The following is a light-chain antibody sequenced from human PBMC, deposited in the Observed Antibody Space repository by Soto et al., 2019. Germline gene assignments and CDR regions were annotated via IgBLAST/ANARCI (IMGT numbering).Light chain of an antibody. V-gene: IGKV3-15*01. CDR1: QSVSSN. J-gene: IGKJ5*01. CDR2: GAS. CDR3: KQKKNGPPPT. Sequence: EIVMTQSPATLSVSPGERATLSCRASQSVSSNLAWYQQKPGQAPRLLIYGASTRATGIPARFSGSGSGTDFTLTISGLHSEVFAVYYCKQKKNGPPPTFGQGTRLEIK.